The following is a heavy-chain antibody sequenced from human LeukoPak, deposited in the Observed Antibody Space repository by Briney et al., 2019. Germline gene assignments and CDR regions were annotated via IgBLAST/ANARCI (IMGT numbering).Heavy chain of an antibody. D-gene: IGHD3-22*01. J-gene: IGHJ4*02. Sequence: GGSLRLSCAASGFTFSSYGMHWVRQAPGKGLEWVAFIRYDGSNKYYADSVKGRFTISRDNSKNTLYLQMNSLRAEDTAVYYCAKDPGAYYYDSSGHPDYWGQGTLVTVSS. CDR1: GFTFSSYG. CDR2: IRYDGSNK. CDR3: AKDPGAYYYDSSGHPDY. V-gene: IGHV3-30*02.